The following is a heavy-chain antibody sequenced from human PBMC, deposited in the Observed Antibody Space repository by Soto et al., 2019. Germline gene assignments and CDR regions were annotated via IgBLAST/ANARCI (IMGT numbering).Heavy chain of an antibody. CDR3: AKDLYYYDSSLDDY. V-gene: IGHV3-30*18. Sequence: ESGGGVVQPGRSLRLSCAGSGFTFSSYAMHWVRQAPGKGLEWVAVISNDGSYKYYADSLKGRFIISRDNSKNTLYLQMNSLRAEDTAVYYCAKDLYYYDSSLDDYRGQGTLVSVSS. CDR1: GFTFSSYA. D-gene: IGHD3-22*01. J-gene: IGHJ4*02. CDR2: ISNDGSYK.